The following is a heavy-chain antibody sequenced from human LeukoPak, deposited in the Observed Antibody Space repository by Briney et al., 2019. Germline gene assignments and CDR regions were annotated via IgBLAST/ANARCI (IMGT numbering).Heavy chain of an antibody. CDR1: GDSISRGSYF. D-gene: IGHD3-22*01. CDR3: RGYYSSCNWVFDY. V-gene: IGHV4-39*01. CDR2: ISYSGST. J-gene: IGHJ4*02. Sequence: SETLSLTWTVSGDSISRGSYFWDWVRQPPGKRLAWIGSISYSGSTYYNPPLKSRAIISVDTSKNQLSLRLSSVTAADTALYYCRGYYSSCNWVFDYWGQGTLVTVSS.